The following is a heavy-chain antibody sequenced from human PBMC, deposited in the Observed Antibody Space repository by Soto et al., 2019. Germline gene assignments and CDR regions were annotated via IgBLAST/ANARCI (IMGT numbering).Heavy chain of an antibody. D-gene: IGHD4-17*01. J-gene: IGHJ4*02. V-gene: IGHV3-66*01. Sequence: GGSLRLSCAASGVTVRTDYMSWVRQGQGKGLEWVAIIYSDGSTYYADSVKGRFTLSRDDSKNTLYLQINSLRAEDTAVYYCASRINSYGASDYWGQGT. CDR3: ASRINSYGASDY. CDR1: GVTVRTDY. CDR2: IYSDGST.